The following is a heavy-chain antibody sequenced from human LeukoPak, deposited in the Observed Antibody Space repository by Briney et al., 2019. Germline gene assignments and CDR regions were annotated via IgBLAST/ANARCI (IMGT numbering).Heavy chain of an antibody. V-gene: IGHV1-69*05. J-gene: IGHJ4*02. CDR3: ARELYCSGGSCYSY. Sequence: SVKVSCKASGGTFSSYAISWVRQAPGQGLEWMGGIIPIFGTANYAQKFKGRVTITTDESTSTAYMELSSLRSEDTAVYYCARELYCSGGSCYSYWGQGTLVTVSS. CDR1: GGTFSSYA. D-gene: IGHD2-15*01. CDR2: IIPIFGTA.